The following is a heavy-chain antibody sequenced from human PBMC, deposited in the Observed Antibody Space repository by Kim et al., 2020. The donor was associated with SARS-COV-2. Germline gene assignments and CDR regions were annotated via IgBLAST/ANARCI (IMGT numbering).Heavy chain of an antibody. Sequence: GGSLRLSCSASGFTFSSYAMSWVGQAPGKGLEWVSSIASSGSGGAPHYADSVKGRFAISRDDSKNTLYLQMNSLRAEDTAVYYCAKGLRGGYYGIDDWGQGTLVTVSS. D-gene: IGHD3-22*01. J-gene: IGHJ4*02. V-gene: IGHV3-23*01. CDR3: AKGLRGGYYGIDD. CDR2: SSGSGGAP. CDR1: GFTFSSYA.